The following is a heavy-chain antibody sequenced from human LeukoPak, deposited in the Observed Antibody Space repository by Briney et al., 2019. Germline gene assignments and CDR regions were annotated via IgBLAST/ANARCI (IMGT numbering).Heavy chain of an antibody. J-gene: IGHJ5*02. CDR2: ISSSGSTI. D-gene: IGHD6-19*01. V-gene: IGHV3-48*04. CDR1: GFTFSSYW. CDR3: ARDRVQWLVRVLDWFDP. Sequence: PGGSLRLSCAASGFTFSSYWMSWVRQAPGKGLEWVSYISSSGSTIYSADSVKGRFTISRDNAKNSLYLQMNSLRAEDTAVYYCARDRVQWLVRVLDWFDPWGQGTLVTVSS.